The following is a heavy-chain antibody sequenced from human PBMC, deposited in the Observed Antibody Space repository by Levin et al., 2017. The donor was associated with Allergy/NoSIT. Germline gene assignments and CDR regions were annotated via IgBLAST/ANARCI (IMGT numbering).Heavy chain of an antibody. CDR2: IMSKAYGGTG. CDR1: GFTFGDYA. J-gene: IGHJ4*01. D-gene: IGHD6-6*01. Sequence: KPGGSLRLSCTASGFTFGDYAFSWFRQAPGKGLEWVGFIMSKAYGGTGDYATSVKGRFTISRDDSKSIAYLQMNSLKTEDTGVYYCTKDIDRGSASFWGHGTLVTVSS. V-gene: IGHV3-49*05. CDR3: TKDIDRGSASF.